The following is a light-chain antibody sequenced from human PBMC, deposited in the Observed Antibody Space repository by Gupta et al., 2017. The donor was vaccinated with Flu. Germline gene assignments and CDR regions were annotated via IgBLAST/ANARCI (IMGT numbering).Light chain of an antibody. CDR1: QSVSSY. CDR2: DAS. J-gene: IGKJ4*01. CDR3: QQRSNWPT. Sequence: PGERATLSCRASQSVSSYLAWYQQKPGQAPRLLIYDASNRATGIPARFSGSGSGTDFTLTISSREPEDFAVYYCQQRSNWPTFGGGTKVEIK. V-gene: IGKV3-11*01.